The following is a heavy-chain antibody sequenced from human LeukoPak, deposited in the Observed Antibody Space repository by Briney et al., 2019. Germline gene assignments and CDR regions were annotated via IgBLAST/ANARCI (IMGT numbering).Heavy chain of an antibody. V-gene: IGHV4-59*01. J-gene: IGHJ6*02. CDR1: GGSISSYY. CDR3: ARARVYCSSTSCQDYYGMDV. Sequence: SETLSLTCTVSGGSISSYYWSWIRQPPGKGLEWIGYIYYSGSTNYNPSLKSRVTISVDTSKNQFSLKLSSVTAADTAVYYCARARVYCSSTSCQDYYGMDVWGQGTTATVSS. D-gene: IGHD2-2*01. CDR2: IYYSGST.